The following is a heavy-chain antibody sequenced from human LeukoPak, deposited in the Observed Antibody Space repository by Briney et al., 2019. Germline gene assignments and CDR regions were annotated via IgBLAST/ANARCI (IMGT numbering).Heavy chain of an antibody. CDR3: ARHGGNYDSSGYYYDY. V-gene: IGHV5-51*01. CDR1: GYSFTSYW. J-gene: IGHJ4*02. D-gene: IGHD3-22*01. Sequence: GEALQISYQGSGYSFTSYWIGWGRTMPGKGLEWRGIIYPGDSDTRYSPSFQGQVTISADKSISTAYLQWSTLKASDTAMYYCARHGGNYDSSGYYYDYWGQGTLVTVSS. CDR2: IYPGDSDT.